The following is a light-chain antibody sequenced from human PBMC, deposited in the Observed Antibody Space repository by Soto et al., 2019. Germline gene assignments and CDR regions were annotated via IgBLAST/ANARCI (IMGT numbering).Light chain of an antibody. J-gene: IGLJ1*01. V-gene: IGLV1-44*01. CDR2: TTD. Sequence: QSVLAQPPSSSGTPGQRVTISCSGSSSNIGSYTVHWFQQLPGAAPKPLIYTTDQRPSGDPDRFSGSKSGTSASLAVSGLQSEDEADYYCAAWDDSLNGHVFGSGTKVTVL. CDR1: SSNIGSYT. CDR3: AAWDDSLNGHV.